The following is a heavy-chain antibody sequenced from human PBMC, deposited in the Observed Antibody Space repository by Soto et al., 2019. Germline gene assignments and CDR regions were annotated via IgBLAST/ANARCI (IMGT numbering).Heavy chain of an antibody. V-gene: IGHV3-13*01. D-gene: IGHD6-13*01. Sequence: PGGSLRLSCAASGFTFSSYDMHWVRQATGKGLEWVSTIGTAGDTYYPGSVKGRFTISRENAKNSLYLQMNSLRAGDTAVYYCARGGNSSWYAWKNWFDPWGQGTLVTVSS. J-gene: IGHJ5*02. CDR2: IGTAGDT. CDR3: ARGGNSSWYAWKNWFDP. CDR1: GFTFSSYD.